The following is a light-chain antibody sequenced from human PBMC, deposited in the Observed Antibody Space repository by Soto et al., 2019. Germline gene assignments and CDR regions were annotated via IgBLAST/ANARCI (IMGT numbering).Light chain of an antibody. V-gene: IGKV2-28*01. Sequence: VMNQSPLSLPVTPGEPASISCRSSQSLLHSDGYNYLAWYLQKPGHSPQLLIDLASSRASGVPDRFSGSGSGTDFTLKISRVEAEDVGVYYCMQALQTPTFGGGTKVDIK. CDR3: MQALQTPT. CDR1: QSLLHSDGYNY. CDR2: LAS. J-gene: IGKJ4*01.